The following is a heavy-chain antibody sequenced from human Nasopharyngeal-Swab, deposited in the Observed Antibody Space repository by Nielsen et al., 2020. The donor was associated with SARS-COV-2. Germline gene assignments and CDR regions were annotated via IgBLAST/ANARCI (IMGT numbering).Heavy chain of an antibody. Sequence: SETLSLTCTVSGGSISSYYWSWIRQPPGKGLEWIGYIYYSGSTYYNPSLKSRVTISVDTSKNQFSLKLSSVTAADTAVYYCAREVVPAAIPYYYYGMDVWGQGTTVTVSS. V-gene: IGHV4-59*12. J-gene: IGHJ6*02. CDR2: IYYSGST. CDR3: AREVVPAAIPYYYYGMDV. D-gene: IGHD2-2*01. CDR1: GGSISSYY.